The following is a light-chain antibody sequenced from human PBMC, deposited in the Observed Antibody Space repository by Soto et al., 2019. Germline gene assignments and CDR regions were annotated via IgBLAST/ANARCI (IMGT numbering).Light chain of an antibody. V-gene: IGLV2-14*02. Sequence: QSALTQPASVSGSPEQSITISCTGTSNDVGRYNLVSWYQQHPGKAPQVMIYEATKRPSGVSNRFSGSKSGNTASLTISGLQAEDEGDYYCYSYTSSSTVVFGGGTQLTVL. CDR1: SNDVGRYNL. CDR2: EAT. CDR3: YSYTSSSTVV. J-gene: IGLJ2*01.